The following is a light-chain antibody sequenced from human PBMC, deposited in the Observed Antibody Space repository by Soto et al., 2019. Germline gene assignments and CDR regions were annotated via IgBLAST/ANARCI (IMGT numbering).Light chain of an antibody. CDR1: QSVDIN. CDR3: QKYRNWPRT. CDR2: GAS. Sequence: IVLTHSPVTLAVSPVERGTLSFMASQSVDINLAWYQQRAGQAPRLLVYGASTKATDMQGRFSGRGYGTEVTLTINNLQSEDCAVDYCQKYRNWPRTCGQGNKGDIK. V-gene: IGKV3-15*01. J-gene: IGKJ1*01.